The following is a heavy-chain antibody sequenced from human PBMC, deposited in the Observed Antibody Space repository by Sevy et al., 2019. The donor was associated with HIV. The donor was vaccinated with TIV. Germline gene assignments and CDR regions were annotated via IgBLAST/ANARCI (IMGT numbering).Heavy chain of an antibody. Sequence: SETLSLTCTVSGYSISSGYYWGWIRQPPGEGLEGSGSIYHSGGTYYNPSLKSRVTISVDTSRNQFSLKLSSVTAADTAVYYCARDPYYDILTGYYMSGGFDYWGQGTLVTVSS. CDR1: GYSISSGYY. J-gene: IGHJ4*02. CDR2: IYHSGGT. V-gene: IGHV4-38-2*02. CDR3: ARDPYYDILTGYYMSGGFDY. D-gene: IGHD3-9*01.